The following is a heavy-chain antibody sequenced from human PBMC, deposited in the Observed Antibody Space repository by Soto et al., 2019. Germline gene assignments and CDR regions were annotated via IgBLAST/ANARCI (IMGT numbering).Heavy chain of an antibody. D-gene: IGHD1-1*01. J-gene: IGHJ6*03. Sequence: GGSLRLSCAASGFTFSSYAMSWVRQAPGKGLEWVSAISGSGGSTYYADSVKGRFTISRDNSKNTLYLQMNSLRAEDTAVYYCAKGSTARRTGTTFPYYYYMDVWGKGTTVTVSS. CDR3: AKGSTARRTGTTFPYYYYMDV. CDR1: GFTFSSYA. V-gene: IGHV3-23*01. CDR2: ISGSGGST.